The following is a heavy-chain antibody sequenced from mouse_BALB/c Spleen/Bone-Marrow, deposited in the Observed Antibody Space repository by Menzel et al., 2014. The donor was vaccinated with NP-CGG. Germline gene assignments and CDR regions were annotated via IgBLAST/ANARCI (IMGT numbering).Heavy chain of an antibody. D-gene: IGHD1-1*01. V-gene: IGHV7-1*02. CDR1: GFTFSDFY. CDR2: SRNKANDYTT. CDR3: ARDYYGSSYWYFDV. Sequence: DVQLVESGGGLVQPGGSLRLSCATSGFTFSDFYMEWVRQPPGKRLEWIAASRNKANDYTTEYSASVKGRFIVSRDTSQSILYLQMNALRAEDTAIYYCARDYYGSSYWYFDVWGAGTTVTVSS. J-gene: IGHJ1*01.